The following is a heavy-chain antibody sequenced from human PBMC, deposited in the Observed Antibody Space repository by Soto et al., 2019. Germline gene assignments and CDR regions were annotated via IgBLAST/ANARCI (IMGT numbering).Heavy chain of an antibody. CDR3: AMVDVYVTPSPQDV. CDR2: INAYNGNT. V-gene: IGHV1-18*01. D-gene: IGHD3-16*01. J-gene: IGHJ6*02. Sequence: QVQLVQSGAEVKNPGASVKASCKASGYSFTRYGIGWARQAPGQGLEWMGWINAYNGNTNYAQNLQGRLTLTTDTSTPTAYMELRSLRSNDTAIYYCAMVDVYVTPSPQDVWGQGTTVTVSS. CDR1: GYSFTRYG.